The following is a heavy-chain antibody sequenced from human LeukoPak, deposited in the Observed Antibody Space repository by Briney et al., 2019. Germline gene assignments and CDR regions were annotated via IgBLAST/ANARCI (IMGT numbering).Heavy chain of an antibody. V-gene: IGHV3-30*03. CDR3: ATNYCSGGSCYSSGWYFDL. Sequence: GGSLRLSCAASGFTFSSYGMHWVRQAPGKGLEWVAVISYDGSNKYYADSVKGRFTISRDNSKNTLYLQMNSLRAEDTAVYYCATNYCSGGSCYSSGWYFDLWGRGTLVTVSS. CDR2: ISYDGSNK. CDR1: GFTFSSYG. J-gene: IGHJ2*01. D-gene: IGHD2-15*01.